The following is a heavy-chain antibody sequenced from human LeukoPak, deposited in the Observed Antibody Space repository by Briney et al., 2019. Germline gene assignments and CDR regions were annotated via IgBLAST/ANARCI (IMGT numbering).Heavy chain of an antibody. CDR3: AKDLSSGSRRAY. J-gene: IGHJ4*02. CDR1: GFTFSNAW. Sequence: PGGSLRLSCAASGFTFSNAWMSWVRQAPGKGLEWVSAISGSGGSTYYADSVKGRFTISRDNSKNTLYLQMNSLRAEDTAVYYCAKDLSSGSRRAYWGQGTLVTVSS. V-gene: IGHV3-23*01. CDR2: ISGSGGST. D-gene: IGHD6-19*01.